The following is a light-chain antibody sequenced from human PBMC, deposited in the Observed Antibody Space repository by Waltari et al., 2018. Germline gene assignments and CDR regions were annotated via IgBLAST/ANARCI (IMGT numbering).Light chain of an antibody. Sequence: IVGTQSPATLSVSPGERVTLPCRASQNVGTSLAWYNQKPGQTPRLLIFGAYSRASGVPARFSGSGSGTDFTLVISSLQSEDFAVYYCQQYEDWPRHSFGGGTKVQIE. CDR1: QNVGTS. J-gene: IGKJ4*01. V-gene: IGKV3-15*01. CDR2: GAY. CDR3: QQYEDWPRHS.